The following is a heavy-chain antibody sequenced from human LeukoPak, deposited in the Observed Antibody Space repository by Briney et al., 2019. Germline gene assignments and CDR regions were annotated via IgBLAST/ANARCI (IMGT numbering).Heavy chain of an antibody. CDR2: IYYSGST. CDR3: ARETGTEIDY. Sequence: SETLSLTCTVSGGSISSYYWSWIRQPPGKGLEWIGYIYYSGSTNYNPSLKSRVTISVDTSKNQFSLKLSSVTAADTAVYYCARETGTEIDYWGQGTLDTVSS. V-gene: IGHV4-59*01. CDR1: GGSISSYY. D-gene: IGHD1-1*01. J-gene: IGHJ4*02.